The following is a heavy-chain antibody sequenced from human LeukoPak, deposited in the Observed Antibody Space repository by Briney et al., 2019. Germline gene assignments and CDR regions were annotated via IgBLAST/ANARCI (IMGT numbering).Heavy chain of an antibody. CDR3: ARHLSGITGYTYGRGIDY. CDR2: IKKDGSEK. CDR1: GFTFSSYW. J-gene: IGHJ4*02. V-gene: IGHV3-7*01. D-gene: IGHD5-18*01. Sequence: GGSLRLSCAASGFTFSSYWMSWVRQAPGKGLEWVANIKKDGSEKYYVDSVKGRFTISRDNAKTSLYLQMISLRAEDTAVYYCARHLSGITGYTYGRGIDYWGQGTLVTVSS.